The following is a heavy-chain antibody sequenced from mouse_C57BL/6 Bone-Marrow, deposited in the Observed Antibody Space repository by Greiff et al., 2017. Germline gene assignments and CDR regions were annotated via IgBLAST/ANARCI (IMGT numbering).Heavy chain of an antibody. V-gene: IGHV14-4*01. Sequence: EVNVVESGAELVRPGASVKLSCTASGFNIKDDYMHWVKQRPEQGLEWIGWIDPENGDTEYASKFQGKATITADTSSNTAYLQLSSLTSEDTAVYYCTVYLFAYWGQGTLVTVSA. CDR1: GFNIKDDY. CDR2: IDPENGDT. J-gene: IGHJ3*01. D-gene: IGHD5-5*01. CDR3: TVYLFAY.